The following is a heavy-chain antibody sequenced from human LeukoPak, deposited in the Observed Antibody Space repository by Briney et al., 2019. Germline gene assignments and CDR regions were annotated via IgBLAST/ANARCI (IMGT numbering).Heavy chain of an antibody. V-gene: IGHV3-33*08. D-gene: IGHD2-15*01. CDR1: GFTFSRYG. CDR3: ARGRGVRGYDIVVVVTAQYVFDY. CDR2: IWYDGSNK. Sequence: GGSLRLSCAASGFTFSRYGMHWVRQAPGKGLEWVAIIWYDGSNKYYADSVKGRFTVSRDNSKNTLYLQMNSLRAEDTAVYYCARGRGVRGYDIVVVVTAQYVFDYWGQGTLVTVSS. J-gene: IGHJ4*02.